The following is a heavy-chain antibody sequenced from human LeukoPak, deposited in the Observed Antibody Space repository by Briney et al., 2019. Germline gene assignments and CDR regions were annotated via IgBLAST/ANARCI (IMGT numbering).Heavy chain of an antibody. V-gene: IGHV3-15*01. D-gene: IGHD5-12*01. CDR3: TTEGYSGYDPFDY. CDR2: IKSKTDGGTT. J-gene: IGHJ4*02. Sequence: GRSLRLSCAASEFTFSSYGMHWVRHAPGKGLGWVGRIKSKTDGGTTDYAAPVKGRFTISRDASKNTLSLQMNSLKTEDTAVYWCTTEGYSGYDPFDYWGEGTLVTVSS. CDR1: EFTFSSYG.